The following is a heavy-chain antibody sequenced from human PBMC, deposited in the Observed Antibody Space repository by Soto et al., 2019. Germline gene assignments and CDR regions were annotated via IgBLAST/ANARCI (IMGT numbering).Heavy chain of an antibody. CDR2: ISGSGGST. D-gene: IGHD4-17*01. CDR3: AKSQDDYGDYEYYFDY. J-gene: IGHJ4*02. CDR1: GFTFSSYA. Sequence: PGGSLRLSCAASGFTFSSYAMSWVRQAPGKGLEWVSAISGSGGSTYYADSVKGRFTISRDNSKNTLYLQMNSLRAEDTAVYYCAKSQDDYGDYEYYFDYWGQGTLVTVSS. V-gene: IGHV3-23*01.